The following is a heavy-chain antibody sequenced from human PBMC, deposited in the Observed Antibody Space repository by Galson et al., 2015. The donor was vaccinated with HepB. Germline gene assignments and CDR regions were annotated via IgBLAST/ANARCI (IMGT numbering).Heavy chain of an antibody. CDR2: ISSSSSTI. J-gene: IGHJ4*02. V-gene: IGHV3-48*02. Sequence: SLRLSCAASGFTFSSYSMNWVRQAPGKGLEWVSYISSSSSTIYYADSVKGRFTISRDNAKNSLYLQMNSLRDEDTAVYYCARDQGSSWTSPHFDYWGQGTLVTVSS. CDR1: GFTFSSYS. D-gene: IGHD6-13*01. CDR3: ARDQGSSWTSPHFDY.